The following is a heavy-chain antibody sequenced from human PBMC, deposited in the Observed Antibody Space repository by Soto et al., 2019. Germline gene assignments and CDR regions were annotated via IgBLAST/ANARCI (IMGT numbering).Heavy chain of an antibody. D-gene: IGHD3-3*02. CDR2: VFTTGTT. V-gene: IGHV4-4*07. CDR3: ARDFNSIFDDFADMRWNFDP. CDR1: GGSINNYY. J-gene: IGHJ5*02. Sequence: ETLSLTCSVTGGSINNYYWSWVRQSAGKGLEWIGRVFTTGTTDYNPSLKGRVTISVDTSKNQFSLSLRSVTAADTAIYYCARDFNSIFDDFADMRWNFDPWGQGTLVTVSS.